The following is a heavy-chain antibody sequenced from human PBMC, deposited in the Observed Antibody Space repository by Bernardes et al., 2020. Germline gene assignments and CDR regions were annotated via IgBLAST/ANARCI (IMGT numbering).Heavy chain of an antibody. J-gene: IGHJ4*02. CDR1: GGSISSYY. CDR3: ARVDCTGGVCYPFDY. Sequence: SETLSLTCTVSGGSISSYYWSWIRQPPGKGLEWIGYIYYSGSTNYNPSLKSRVTISVDTSKNQFSLKLSSVTAADTAVYYCARVDCTGGVCYPFDYWGQGTLVTVSS. V-gene: IGHV4-59*01. D-gene: IGHD2-8*02. CDR2: IYYSGST.